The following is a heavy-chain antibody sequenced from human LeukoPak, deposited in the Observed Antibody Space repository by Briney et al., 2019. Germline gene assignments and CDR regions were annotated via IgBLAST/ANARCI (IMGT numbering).Heavy chain of an antibody. CDR1: GFTVSSNY. V-gene: IGHV3-53*01. CDR2: IYSGGST. J-gene: IGHJ4*02. CDR3: AKGHNYYYDSSGYDY. Sequence: GGSLRLSCAASGFTVSSNYMSWVRQAPGKGLEWVSVIYSGGSTYYADSVKGRFTISRDNSKNTLYLQMNSLRAEDTAVYYCAKGHNYYYDSSGYDYWGQGTLVTVSS. D-gene: IGHD3-22*01.